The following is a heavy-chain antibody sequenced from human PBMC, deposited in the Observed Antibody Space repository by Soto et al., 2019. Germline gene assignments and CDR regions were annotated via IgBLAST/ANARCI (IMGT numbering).Heavy chain of an antibody. CDR1: GYTFSKYW. Sequence: PGESLKISCQASGYTFSKYWIAWVRQMPGKGLEYVGIVYPGDSDTRYSPSFQGQVTISVDTSTSTAYMQWNSLKASDSAMYYCARAIEMATIGWFDPWGQGTLVTVSS. CDR2: VYPGDSDT. V-gene: IGHV5-51*01. CDR3: ARAIEMATIGWFDP. J-gene: IGHJ5*02. D-gene: IGHD5-12*01.